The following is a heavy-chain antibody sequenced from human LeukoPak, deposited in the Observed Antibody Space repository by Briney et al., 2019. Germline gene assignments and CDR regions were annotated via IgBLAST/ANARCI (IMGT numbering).Heavy chain of an antibody. J-gene: IGHJ4*02. D-gene: IGHD1-26*01. CDR2: ISSSSSTI. Sequence: GGSLRLSCAASGFTFSSYSMNWVRQAPGEGLEWVSYISSSSSTIYYADSVKGRFTISRDNAKNSLYLQMNSLRAEDTAVYYCARDGGSSWEPIPYYFDYWGQGTLVTVSS. CDR3: ARDGGSSWEPIPYYFDY. CDR1: GFTFSSYS. V-gene: IGHV3-48*04.